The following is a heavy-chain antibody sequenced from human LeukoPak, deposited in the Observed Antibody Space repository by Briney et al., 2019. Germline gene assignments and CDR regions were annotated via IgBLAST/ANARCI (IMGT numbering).Heavy chain of an antibody. Sequence: ASVKVPCKASGYTFTGYYMHWVRQAPGQGLEWMGWINPNSGGTNYAQKFQGRVTMTRDTSISTAYMELSRLRSDDTAVYYCARDKPPPLYSSSETGGYYGMDVWAKGPRSPSP. CDR3: ARDKPPPLYSSSETGGYYGMDV. CDR1: GYTFTGYY. J-gene: IGHJ6*02. D-gene: IGHD6-13*01. CDR2: INPNSGGT. V-gene: IGHV1-2*02.